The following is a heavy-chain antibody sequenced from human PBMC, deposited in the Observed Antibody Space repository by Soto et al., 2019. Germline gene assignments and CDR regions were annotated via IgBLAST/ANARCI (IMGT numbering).Heavy chain of an antibody. Sequence: SLRLSCAASGFTFSSYAMHWVRQAPGKGLEWVAVIWYDGSNKYYADSVKGRFTISRDNSKNTLYLQMNSLRAEDTAVYYCARVNYYDTQDAFDIWGQGTMVTVSS. J-gene: IGHJ3*02. CDR3: ARVNYYDTQDAFDI. D-gene: IGHD3-22*01. CDR1: GFTFSSYA. V-gene: IGHV3-33*08. CDR2: IWYDGSNK.